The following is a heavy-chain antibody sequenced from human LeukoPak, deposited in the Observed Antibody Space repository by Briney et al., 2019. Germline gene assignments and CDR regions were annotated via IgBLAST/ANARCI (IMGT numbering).Heavy chain of an antibody. CDR2: IYYSGST. J-gene: IGHJ5*02. CDR3: ARGITMKGDWFDP. D-gene: IGHD3-22*01. Sequence: SQTLSLTCTVSGGSISSGGYYWSWIRQHPGKGLEWIGYIYYSGSTYYNPSLKSRVTISVDTSKNQFSLKLSSVTAADTAVYYCARGITMKGDWFDPWGQGTLVTVSS. V-gene: IGHV4-31*03. CDR1: GGSISSGGYY.